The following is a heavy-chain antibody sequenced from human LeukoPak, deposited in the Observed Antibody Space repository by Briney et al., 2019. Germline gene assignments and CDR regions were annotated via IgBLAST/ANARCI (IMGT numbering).Heavy chain of an antibody. CDR3: ARVIGWDEPFDI. Sequence: GGSLRLSCAASGFTFSSYWMHWVRQAPGKGLVWVSRINSDGSSTSYADSVKGRFTVSRDNAKNTLYLQMNSLRAEDTAVYYCARVIGWDEPFDIWGQGTMVTVSS. D-gene: IGHD1-26*01. J-gene: IGHJ3*02. CDR2: INSDGSST. CDR1: GFTFSSYW. V-gene: IGHV3-74*01.